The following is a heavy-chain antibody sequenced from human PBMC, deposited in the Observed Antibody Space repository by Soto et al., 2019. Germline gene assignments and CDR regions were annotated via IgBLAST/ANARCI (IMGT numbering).Heavy chain of an antibody. CDR3: AADRAISPYLPGPNWYDL. CDR2: IVVGSGNT. J-gene: IGHJ5*02. D-gene: IGHD3-16*01. Sequence: SVKVSCKASGFTFTSSSIQWVRQARGQRLEWIGWIVVGSGNTNYAQKFQERVTITRDMSTSTAYVELSSLRSEDTAVYYCAADRAISPYLPGPNWYDLWGQGTLVTVSS. CDR1: GFTFTSSS. V-gene: IGHV1-58*02.